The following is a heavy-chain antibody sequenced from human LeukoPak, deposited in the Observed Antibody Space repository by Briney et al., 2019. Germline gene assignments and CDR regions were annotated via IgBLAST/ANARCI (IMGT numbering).Heavy chain of an antibody. V-gene: IGHV3-74*01. Sequence: GGSLRLSCAASGSTFSSSWMHWVRQAPGKGLVWVSRIASDGSDTRYADSVKGRFTISRDNANDTLYLQMNSLRAEDTAVYYCVRGTQIFDFWGQGTLVTVSS. CDR2: IASDGSDT. J-gene: IGHJ4*02. D-gene: IGHD2-2*01. CDR1: GSTFSSSW. CDR3: VRGTQIFDF.